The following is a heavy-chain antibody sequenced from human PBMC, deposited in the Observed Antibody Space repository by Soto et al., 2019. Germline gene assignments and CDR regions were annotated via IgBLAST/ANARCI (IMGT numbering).Heavy chain of an antibody. Sequence: EVQLVESGGGLVQPGGSLRLSCAASGFTVSSSYMSWVRQAPGKGLEWVSLVYSADNTYYADSVKGRFIISCDNSKNTLYLQMNSLRAEDTAVYYCARDDYWGQGTLVTVSS. V-gene: IGHV3-66*01. CDR3: ARDDY. CDR2: VYSADNT. J-gene: IGHJ4*02. CDR1: GFTVSSSY.